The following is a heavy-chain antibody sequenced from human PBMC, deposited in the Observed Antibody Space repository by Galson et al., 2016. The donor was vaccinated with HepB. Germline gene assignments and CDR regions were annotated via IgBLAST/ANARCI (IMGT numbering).Heavy chain of an antibody. CDR1: GFSFSAYS. J-gene: IGHJ5*02. V-gene: IGHV3-48*02. Sequence: SLRLSCAASGFSFSAYSMHWVRQAPGQGLEWVSYISSTSTSIYYADSVKGRFTISRDNVKNSLSLQMNSLRDEDTAVYYCVRDTNAIVLGLFYRSRFDPWGQGTLVTVSS. CDR2: ISSTSTSI. D-gene: IGHD2-8*01. CDR3: VRDTNAIVLGLFYRSRFDP.